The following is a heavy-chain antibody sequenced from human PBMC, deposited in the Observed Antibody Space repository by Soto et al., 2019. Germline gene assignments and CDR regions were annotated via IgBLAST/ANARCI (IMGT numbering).Heavy chain of an antibody. CDR2: ISAYNGNT. Sequence: ASVKVSCKASGYTFTSYGISWVRQAPGQGLEWMGWISAYNGNTNYAQKLQGRVTMTTDTSTSTAYIELRSLRSDDTAVYYGARDRAGYDIGWFDPWGQGTLVTVSS. D-gene: IGHD3-9*01. CDR3: ARDRAGYDIGWFDP. V-gene: IGHV1-18*01. CDR1: GYTFTSYG. J-gene: IGHJ5*02.